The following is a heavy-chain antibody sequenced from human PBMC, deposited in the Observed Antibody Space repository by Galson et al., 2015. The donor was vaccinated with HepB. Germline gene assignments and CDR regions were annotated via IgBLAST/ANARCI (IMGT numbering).Heavy chain of an antibody. D-gene: IGHD1-7*01. V-gene: IGHV3-7*01. Sequence: SLRLSCAASGFAFSRSWMSWVRQAPGKGLEWVANIKEDGSEKYTVDSVKGRFTVSRDNAKNSLYLQMNSLRAADTAVYYCAKLGPRQLLDYWGQGTLVTVSS. CDR2: IKEDGSEK. J-gene: IGHJ4*02. CDR1: GFAFSRSW. CDR3: AKLGPRQLLDY.